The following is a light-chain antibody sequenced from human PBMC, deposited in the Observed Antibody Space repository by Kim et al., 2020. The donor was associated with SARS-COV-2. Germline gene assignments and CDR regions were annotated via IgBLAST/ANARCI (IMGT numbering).Light chain of an antibody. Sequence: ALGQTVRITCQGHSLRSYYASWYQQQPGQAPVLVIYGKNNRPSGIPDRFSGSSSGNTASLTITGAQAEDEADYYCNSRDSSGNHYVFGTGTKVTVL. CDR2: GKN. J-gene: IGLJ1*01. CDR3: NSRDSSGNHYV. V-gene: IGLV3-19*01. CDR1: SLRSYY.